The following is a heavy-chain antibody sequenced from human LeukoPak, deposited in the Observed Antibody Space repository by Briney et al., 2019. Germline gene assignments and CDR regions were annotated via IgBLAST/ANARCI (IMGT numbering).Heavy chain of an antibody. CDR2: INPNSGGT. D-gene: IGHD6-13*01. CDR1: GYTFTGYY. Sequence: GASVKVSCKASGYTFTGYYMHWVRQAPGQGLEWMGWINPNSGGTNYAQKFQGRVTMTRDTSISTAYMELSRLRSDDTAVYYCARIAAAGGGSFDYWGQGSLVTVSS. J-gene: IGHJ4*02. CDR3: ARIAAAGGGSFDY. V-gene: IGHV1-2*02.